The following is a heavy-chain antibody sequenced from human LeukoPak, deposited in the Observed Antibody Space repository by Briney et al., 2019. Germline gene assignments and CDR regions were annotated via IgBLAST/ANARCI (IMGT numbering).Heavy chain of an antibody. CDR1: GGSFSGYY. Sequence: NASETLSLTCAVYGGSFSGYYWSWIRQPPGEGLEWIGEINHSGSTNYNPSLKSRVTISVDTSKNQFSLKLSSVTAADTAVYYCARLWVGAKAGRFDYWGQGTLVTVSS. J-gene: IGHJ4*02. CDR3: ARLWVGAKAGRFDY. CDR2: INHSGST. V-gene: IGHV4-34*01. D-gene: IGHD1-26*01.